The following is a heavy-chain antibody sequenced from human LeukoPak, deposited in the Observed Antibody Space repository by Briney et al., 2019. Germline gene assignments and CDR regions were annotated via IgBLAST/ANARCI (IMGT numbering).Heavy chain of an antibody. D-gene: IGHD3-10*01. Sequence: GRSLTLSCAASGFTFSSYGMHWVRQAPGKGLERVAVISYDGSNKYYADSVKGRFTISRDNSKNTLYLQMNSLRAEDTAVYYCAKDRWFGEFLTNYFDYWGQGTLVTVSS. CDR2: ISYDGSNK. J-gene: IGHJ4*02. CDR1: GFTFSSYG. V-gene: IGHV3-30*18. CDR3: AKDRWFGEFLTNYFDY.